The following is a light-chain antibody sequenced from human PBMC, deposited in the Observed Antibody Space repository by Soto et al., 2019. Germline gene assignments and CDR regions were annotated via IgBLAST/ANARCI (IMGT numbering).Light chain of an antibody. CDR1: QSVGSY. CDR3: QQYNNWPRT. CDR2: GAS. Sequence: EVVMTQSPATLYVSPGERATLSCRASQSVGSYLAWYQQKPGQAPRLLIYGASTRAAGISPRFSGGGSGTEFTLTISILQSEDFAVYYCQQYNNWPRTFGQGTKVGIK. J-gene: IGKJ1*01. V-gene: IGKV3-15*01.